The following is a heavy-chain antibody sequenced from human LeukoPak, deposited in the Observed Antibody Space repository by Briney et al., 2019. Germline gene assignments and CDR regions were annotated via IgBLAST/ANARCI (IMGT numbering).Heavy chain of an antibody. CDR1: GDSISFYY. Sequence: SETLSLTCTVSGDSISFYYWSWVRQPPGKGLEWIGYIYYSGSTNYNPSLKSRVTISVDTSKNQFSLKLTSVTAADTAVYYCARSNDWNWFDPWGQGTLVTVSS. J-gene: IGHJ5*02. D-gene: IGHD3-3*01. CDR3: ARSNDWNWFDP. V-gene: IGHV4-59*01. CDR2: IYYSGST.